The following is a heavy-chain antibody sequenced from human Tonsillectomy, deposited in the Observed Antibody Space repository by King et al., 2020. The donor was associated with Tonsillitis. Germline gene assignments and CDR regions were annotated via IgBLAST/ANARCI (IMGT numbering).Heavy chain of an antibody. D-gene: IGHD6-13*01. Sequence: HVQLVESGGGVVQPGRSLRLSCSASGFSFRNYGIHWVRQAPGKGLEWVAIIHYDGSNKYYADYLKGRVTGSRDNSKNTLYLQMNSLRGEDTAVYYCAKEIAAAGDSYYSYGMDVWGQGTAVTVSS. CDR3: AKEIAAAGDSYYSYGMDV. V-gene: IGHV3-30*18. CDR1: GFSFRNYG. J-gene: IGHJ6*02. CDR2: IHYDGSNK.